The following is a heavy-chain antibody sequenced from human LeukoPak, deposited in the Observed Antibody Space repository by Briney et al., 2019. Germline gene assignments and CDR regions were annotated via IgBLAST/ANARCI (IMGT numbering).Heavy chain of an antibody. CDR1: GFTFSSYE. Sequence: GGSLRLSCAASGFTFSSYEMNWVRQAPGKGLEWVAFIRNDGSNKYYADSVKGRFTISRDNSKNTLYLQMNSLRAEDTAVYYCAKAAKLPSITMIRGVRVSYYMDVWGKGTTVTISS. D-gene: IGHD3-10*01. V-gene: IGHV3-30*02. J-gene: IGHJ6*03. CDR2: IRNDGSNK. CDR3: AKAAKLPSITMIRGVRVSYYMDV.